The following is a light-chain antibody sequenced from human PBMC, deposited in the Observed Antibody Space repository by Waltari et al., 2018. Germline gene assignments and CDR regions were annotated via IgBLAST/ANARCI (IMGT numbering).Light chain of an antibody. CDR3: QTGGHGTWV. J-gene: IGLJ3*02. CDR1: SGHSTNI. V-gene: IGLV4-69*01. Sequence: QLVLTQSPSASASLGASVKLTCTLSSGHSTNIIAWLQQQPEKGPRYLMNVNSDGSQNKGVGIPDRFSGSSSGAERYLTISSLQSEDEADYYCQTGGHGTWVFGGGTRLTVL. CDR2: VNSDGSQ.